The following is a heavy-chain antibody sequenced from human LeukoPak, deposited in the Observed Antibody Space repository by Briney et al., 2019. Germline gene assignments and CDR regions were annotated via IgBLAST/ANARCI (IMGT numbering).Heavy chain of an antibody. Sequence: SETLSLTCAVYGGSFSGYYWSWIRQPPGKGLEWIGEINHSGSTNYNPSLKSRVTISVDTSKNQFSLELSSVTAADTAVYYCARGLGDDFWSGYYNGYYYMDVWGKGTTVTVSS. CDR2: INHSGST. J-gene: IGHJ6*03. CDR1: GGSFSGYY. D-gene: IGHD3-3*01. V-gene: IGHV4-34*01. CDR3: ARGLGDDFWSGYYNGYYYMDV.